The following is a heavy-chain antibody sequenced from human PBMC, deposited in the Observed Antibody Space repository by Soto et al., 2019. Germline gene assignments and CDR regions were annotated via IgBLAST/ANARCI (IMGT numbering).Heavy chain of an antibody. D-gene: IGHD2-2*01. V-gene: IGHV3-48*02. CDR3: ARLGYCSSATCKYYFYYYCMEV. Sequence: MRLPGDASASSLSSYSMNCDRQSPRKVLEWVSFFSGRGTTTFYADSVKSRFSVSRDNAKNSLYLEVNSLRDEDTAVYYCARLGYCSSATCKYYFYYYCMEVWGQGXTVAFYS. J-gene: IGHJ6*02. CDR1: ASSLSSYS. CDR2: FSGRGTTT.